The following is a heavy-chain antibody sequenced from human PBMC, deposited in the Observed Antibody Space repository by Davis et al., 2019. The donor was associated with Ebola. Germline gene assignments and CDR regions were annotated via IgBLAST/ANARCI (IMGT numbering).Heavy chain of an antibody. Sequence: ASVKVSCKASGYTFTNYYMHWVRQAPGQGLEWMGMINPNDGRTIYAQKFQGRVTVTRDTSTTTVYMDLSSLRSEDTAVYYCASQTTVSYYYGMDVWGQGTTVTVSS. CDR3: ASQTTVSYYYGMDV. CDR2: INPNDGRT. CDR1: GYTFTNYY. D-gene: IGHD4-17*01. J-gene: IGHJ6*02. V-gene: IGHV1-46*01.